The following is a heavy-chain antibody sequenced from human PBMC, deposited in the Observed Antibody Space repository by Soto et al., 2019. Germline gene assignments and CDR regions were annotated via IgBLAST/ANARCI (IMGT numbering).Heavy chain of an antibody. D-gene: IGHD3-9*01. V-gene: IGHV3-23*01. Sequence: GGSLRLSCAASGFTFSSYAMSWVRQAPGKGLEWVSAISGSGGSTYYADSVKGRFTISRDNSKNTLYLQMNSLRAEDTAVYYCAKVPYYEILTGLDYWGQGTLVTVSS. CDR1: GFTFSSYA. CDR2: ISGSGGST. CDR3: AKVPYYEILTGLDY. J-gene: IGHJ4*02.